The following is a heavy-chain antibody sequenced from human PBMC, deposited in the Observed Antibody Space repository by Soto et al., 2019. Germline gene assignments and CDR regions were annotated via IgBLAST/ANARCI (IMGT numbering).Heavy chain of an antibody. CDR2: IYYSGST. J-gene: IGHJ6*02. Sequence: QVQLQESGPGLVKPSQTLSLTCTVSGGSISSGGYYWSWIRQHPGKGLEWIGYIYYSGSTYYNPSLKSRVTISVDTSKNQFSLKLSSVTAADTAVYYCARDRADSNSDYYGMDVWGQGTTVTVSS. V-gene: IGHV4-31*03. D-gene: IGHD4-4*01. CDR3: ARDRADSNSDYYGMDV. CDR1: GGSISSGGYY.